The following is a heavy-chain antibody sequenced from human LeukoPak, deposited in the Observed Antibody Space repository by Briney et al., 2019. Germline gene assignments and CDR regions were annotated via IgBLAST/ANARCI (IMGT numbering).Heavy chain of an antibody. CDR2: IIPIFGTA. J-gene: IGHJ3*02. CDR3: ARVDNIRSDAFDI. CDR1: GGTFSSYA. D-gene: IGHD2/OR15-2a*01. Sequence: ASVKVSCKASGGTFSSYAISWVRQAPGQGLEWMGGIIPIFGTANYAQKFQGRVTITADESTSTAYMELSSLRSEDTAVYYCARVDNIRSDAFDIWGQGTMVTVSS. V-gene: IGHV1-69*13.